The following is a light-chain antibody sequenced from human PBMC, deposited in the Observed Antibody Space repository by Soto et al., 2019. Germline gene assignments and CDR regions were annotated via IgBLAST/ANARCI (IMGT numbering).Light chain of an antibody. CDR1: QSVSGY. Sequence: IVVTQSKDTLSLSAGERATFSXRASQSVSGYFAWYQQQPGXXTRLXXXAQXNRATGIPARFIGSGSGKDFTLTISSLEPEDFAGYYCQQRYKLPTRTFGQVT. CDR3: QQRYKLPTRT. CDR2: AQX. V-gene: IGKV3-11*01. J-gene: IGKJ1*01.